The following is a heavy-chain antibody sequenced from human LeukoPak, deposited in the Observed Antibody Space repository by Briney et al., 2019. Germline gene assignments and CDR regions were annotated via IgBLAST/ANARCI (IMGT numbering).Heavy chain of an antibody. J-gene: IGHJ5*02. CDR2: ISSSSSYI. D-gene: IGHD2-2*01. Sequence: GGSQRLSCAASGFTFSSYSMNWVRHAPGKGLEWVSSISSSSSYIYYADSVKGRFTISRDNAKNSLYLQMNSLRAEDTAVYYCARDRGYCSSTSCYVWFDPWGQGTLVTVSS. CDR1: GFTFSSYS. CDR3: ARDRGYCSSTSCYVWFDP. V-gene: IGHV3-21*01.